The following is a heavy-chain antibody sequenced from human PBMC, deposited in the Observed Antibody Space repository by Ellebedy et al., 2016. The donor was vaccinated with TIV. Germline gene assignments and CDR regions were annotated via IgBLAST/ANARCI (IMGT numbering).Heavy chain of an antibody. J-gene: IGHJ5*02. Sequence: MPSETLSLTCTVSGGSISSGTSYGGWIRQPPGKGLEWIGIMHYYGTTHYNPSLRSRVTMSLDTSKSKNQFSLKLSSVSAADTAVYYCARYVGATAEFDPWGQGTLVTVSS. V-gene: IGHV4-39*07. CDR2: MHYYGTT. CDR3: ARYVGATAEFDP. CDR1: GGSISSGTSY. D-gene: IGHD1-26*01.